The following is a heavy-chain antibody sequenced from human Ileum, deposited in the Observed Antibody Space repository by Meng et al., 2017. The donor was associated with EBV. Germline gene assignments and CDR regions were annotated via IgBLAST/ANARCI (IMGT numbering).Heavy chain of an antibody. CDR3: ARGQKGYFDL. CDR2: IYNSGST. V-gene: IGHV4-30-4*01. Sequence: QEHLKECGPGLVKPSQTLSLTCTVSGGSISSSNYYWSWIRQPPGKGLEWSGHIYNSGSTYYNPSLKSRITISVDTSKNQFSLKLSSVTAADTAVYYCARGQKGYFDLWGRGTLVTVSS. CDR1: GGSISSSNYY. J-gene: IGHJ2*01.